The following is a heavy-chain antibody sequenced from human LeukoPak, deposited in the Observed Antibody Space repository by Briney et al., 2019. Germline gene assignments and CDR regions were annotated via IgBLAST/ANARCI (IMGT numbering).Heavy chain of an antibody. CDR2: ISAYKGNT. CDR1: VYTFSTYG. CDR3: ARDLYYYGSGSYYDVFDV. V-gene: IGHV1-18*01. D-gene: IGHD3-10*01. J-gene: IGHJ3*01. Sequence: ASVTVSFKSSVYTFSTYGISWVRQAPGQGLEWMGWISAYKGNTYYAQKLQGRVTMTTDTSTSTAYMELRSLRSDDTAIYYCARDLYYYGSGSYYDVFDVWGQGTMVTVSS.